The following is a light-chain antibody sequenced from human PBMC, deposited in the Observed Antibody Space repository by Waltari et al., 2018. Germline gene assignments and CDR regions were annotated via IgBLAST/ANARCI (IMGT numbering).Light chain of an antibody. CDR3: MLYLNGESRV. J-gene: IGLJ3*02. V-gene: IGLV8-61*01. Sequence: QTVVTQEPSLSVSPGGTVTLTCGLTSGSVSDGNYPTWYQLTPGQAPRTLIYYTNVRSSGVPDRFSGSILGNKAALTITGAQADDESDYHCMLYLNGESRVFGGGTKLTVL. CDR1: SGSVSDGNY. CDR2: YTN.